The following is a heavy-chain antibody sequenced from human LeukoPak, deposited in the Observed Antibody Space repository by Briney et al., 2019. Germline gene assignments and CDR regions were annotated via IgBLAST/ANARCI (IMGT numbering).Heavy chain of an antibody. CDR1: GGSISSYY. CDR2: IYTSGST. V-gene: IGHV4-4*07. Sequence: SETLSLTCTVSGGSISSYYWSWIRQPAGKGLEWIGRIYTSGSTNYNPSLKSRVTMSVDTSKNQFSLKLSSVTAADTAVYYCARGPSGGANNWFDPWGQGILVTVSS. J-gene: IGHJ5*02. D-gene: IGHD2-15*01. CDR3: ARGPSGGANNWFDP.